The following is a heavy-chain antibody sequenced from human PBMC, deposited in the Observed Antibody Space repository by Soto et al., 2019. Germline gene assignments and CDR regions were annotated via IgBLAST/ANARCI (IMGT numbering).Heavy chain of an antibody. Sequence: GGSLRLSCSVPGFTFSSYTMHWVRQAPGKGLEYVSSISTEGRTTYYADSVKGRFTISRDNSKNTVYLQMSSLRAEDTAVYYCVKDQYIDYWGQGTLVTVSA. CDR3: VKDQYIDY. J-gene: IGHJ4*02. CDR2: ISTEGRTT. V-gene: IGHV3-64D*06. CDR1: GFTFSSYT.